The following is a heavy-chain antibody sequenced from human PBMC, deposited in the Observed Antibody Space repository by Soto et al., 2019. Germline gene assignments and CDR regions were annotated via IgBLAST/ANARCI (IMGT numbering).Heavy chain of an antibody. V-gene: IGHV4-39*01. D-gene: IGHD2-2*02. CDR3: ASLPTARIPGDYDY. Sequence: QLQLQESGPGLVKPSETLSLTCTVSGGSISSSSYYWGWIRQPPGKGLEWIGSIYYSGSTYYNPSLMLLVTISLDPSMNHFSLKLTSVTAADTAVYYCASLPTARIPGDYDYWGQGTLVTVSS. CDR1: GGSISSSSYY. J-gene: IGHJ4*02. CDR2: IYYSGST.